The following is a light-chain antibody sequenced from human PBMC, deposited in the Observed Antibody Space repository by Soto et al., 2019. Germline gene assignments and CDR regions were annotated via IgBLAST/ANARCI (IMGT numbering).Light chain of an antibody. Sequence: EIVLTQSPATLSLSPGERATLSCRASQSVSSYLAWYQQKPGQAPRLLIYDASNRATGIPARFSGSGSGTDFTRTSRSLEPEDFAVYYCQQRSNWPLFTFGPGTKVDIK. CDR3: QQRSNWPLFT. V-gene: IGKV3-11*01. CDR1: QSVSSY. J-gene: IGKJ3*01. CDR2: DAS.